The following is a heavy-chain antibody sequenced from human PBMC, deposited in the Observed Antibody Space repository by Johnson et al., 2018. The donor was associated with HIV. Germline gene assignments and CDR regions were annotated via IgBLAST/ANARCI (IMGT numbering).Heavy chain of an antibody. V-gene: IGHV3-66*02. J-gene: IGHJ3*01. CDR3: ARGGYGGILDTVDL. Sequence: VQLVESGGGVVQPGRSLRLSCAASGFTVSSNYMSWVRQAPGKGLEWVSVIYSGGSTYYADSVKGRFTIPRDNSKNTLYLQMTSLRAEETAMYLCARGGYGGILDTVDLWGQGTMVTVSS. CDR1: GFTVSSNY. D-gene: IGHD4-23*01. CDR2: IYSGGST.